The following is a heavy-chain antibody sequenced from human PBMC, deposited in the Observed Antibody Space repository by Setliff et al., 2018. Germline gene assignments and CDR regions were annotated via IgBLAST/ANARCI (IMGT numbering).Heavy chain of an antibody. V-gene: IGHV4-39*07. CDR1: GGSISSSIYY. CDR2: SYYSGST. J-gene: IGHJ4*02. CDR3: ARVRNTQNGFFDY. Sequence: PSETLSLTCTVSGGSISSSIYYWGWIRQPPGKGLEWIGSSYYSGSTYYNPSLKSRVTISVDTSKNQFSLRLTSVTAADTAIYYCARVRNTQNGFFDYWSQGTLVTVSS. D-gene: IGHD1-1*01.